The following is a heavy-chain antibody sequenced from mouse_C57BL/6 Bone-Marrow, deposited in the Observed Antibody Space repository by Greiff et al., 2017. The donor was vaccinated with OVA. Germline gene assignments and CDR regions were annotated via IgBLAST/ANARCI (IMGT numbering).Heavy chain of an antibody. J-gene: IGHJ3*01. Sequence: QVQLQQSGAELARPGASVKLSCKASGYTFTSYGISWVKQRTGQGLEWIGEIYPRSGNTYYNEKFKGKATLTADKSYSTAYMELRSLTSEDSAVYFCARRGGAWFAYWGQGTLVTVSA. CDR3: ARRGGAWFAY. V-gene: IGHV1-81*01. CDR1: GYTFTSYG. CDR2: IYPRSGNT.